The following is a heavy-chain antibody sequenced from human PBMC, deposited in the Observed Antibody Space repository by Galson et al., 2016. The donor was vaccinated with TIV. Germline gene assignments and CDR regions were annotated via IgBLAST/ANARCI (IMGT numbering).Heavy chain of an antibody. V-gene: IGHV3-23*01. CDR1: GFTFSSYA. CDR2: ISGGGGNI. J-gene: IGHJ6*02. Sequence: SLRLSCAASGFTFSSYAMTWVRQAPGKGLEWVTAISGGGGNIYYADSVKGRFTISRDNSKNTLYMQMNSLRAEDTAVYYCVNVPSSGFTYYYAMDVWGQGTTVTVSS. CDR3: VNVPSSGFTYYYAMDV. D-gene: IGHD6-19*01.